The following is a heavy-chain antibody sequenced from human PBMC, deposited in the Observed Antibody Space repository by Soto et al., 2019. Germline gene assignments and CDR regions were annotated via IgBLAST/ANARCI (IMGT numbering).Heavy chain of an antibody. Sequence: EVQLLESGGGLVQPGGSLRLSCAASGFTFSSHAMNWVRQAPGKGLEWVSGISGSGRKTYSADSVKGRFTIFRDTSKNTVYMPMKSLRAEDTALYYCAKDAAVAPVVIAVVRPPMDVWGQGTPVIVSS. V-gene: IGHV3-23*01. J-gene: IGHJ6*02. CDR1: GFTFSSHA. CDR2: ISGSGRKT. D-gene: IGHD3-10*01. CDR3: AKDAAVAPVVIAVVRPPMDV.